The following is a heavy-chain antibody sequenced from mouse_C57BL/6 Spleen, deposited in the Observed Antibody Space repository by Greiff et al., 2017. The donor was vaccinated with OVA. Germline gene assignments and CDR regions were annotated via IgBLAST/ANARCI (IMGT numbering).Heavy chain of an antibody. CDR3: AYSNYDAMDY. D-gene: IGHD2-5*01. V-gene: IGHV1-61*01. J-gene: IGHJ4*01. Sequence: QVQLKQPGAELVRPGSSVKLSCKASGYTFTSYWMDWVKQRPGQGLEWIGNIYPSDSETHYNQKFKDKATLTVDKSSSTAYMQLSSLTSEDSAVYYCAYSNYDAMDYWGQGTSVTVSS. CDR1: GYTFTSYW. CDR2: IYPSDSET.